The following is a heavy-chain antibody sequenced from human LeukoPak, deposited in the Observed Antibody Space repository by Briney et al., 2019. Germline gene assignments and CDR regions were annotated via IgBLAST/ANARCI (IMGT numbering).Heavy chain of an antibody. V-gene: IGHV4-39*01. D-gene: IGHD6-19*01. Sequence: PSETLSLTCTVSGGSISSSSYYWGWIRQPPGKGLEWIGSIYYSGSTYYNPSLKSRVTISVDTSKNQFSLKLSSVTSADTAVYYGARPVIAVAGTLNWFDSVGQGTLVPGSS. CDR1: GGSISSSSYY. J-gene: IGHJ5*01. CDR2: IYYSGST. CDR3: ARPVIAVAGTLNWFDS.